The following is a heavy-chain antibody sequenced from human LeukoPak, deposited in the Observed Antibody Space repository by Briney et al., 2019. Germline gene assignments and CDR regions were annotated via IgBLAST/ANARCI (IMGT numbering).Heavy chain of an antibody. V-gene: IGHV1-69*13. CDR3: ARVTNHYDSGGFMVNAFDI. Sequence: SVKVSCKASGGTFHSYAVTWVRQAPGQGLEWMGGIIPVSGTATYAQKFQGRVTVTADESTTTAYMELSSLRSEDMAMYYCARVTNHYDSGGFMVNAFDIWGQGTMVTVSS. CDR1: GGTFHSYA. D-gene: IGHD3-22*01. J-gene: IGHJ3*02. CDR2: IIPVSGTA.